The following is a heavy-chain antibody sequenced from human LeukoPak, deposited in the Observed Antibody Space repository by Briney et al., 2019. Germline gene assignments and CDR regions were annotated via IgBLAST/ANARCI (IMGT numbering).Heavy chain of an antibody. J-gene: IGHJ3*02. CDR1: GGSFSGYC. V-gene: IGHV4-59*10. CDR3: AREPRGRGAFDI. CDR2: IYTSGST. D-gene: IGHD1-26*01. Sequence: SETLSLTCAVYGGSFSGYCWSWIRQPPGKGLEWIGRIYTSGSTNYNPSLKSRVTISVDTSKNQFSLKLSSVTAADTAVYYCAREPRGRGAFDIWGQGTMVTVSS.